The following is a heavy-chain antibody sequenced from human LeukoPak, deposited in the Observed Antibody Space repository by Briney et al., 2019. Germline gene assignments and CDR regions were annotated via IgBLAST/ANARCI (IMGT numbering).Heavy chain of an antibody. CDR3: TIIRSTVADY. J-gene: IGHJ4*02. CDR2: IRSKANSYAT. D-gene: IGHD4-23*01. Sequence: PGGSLRLSCAASGFTFSGSAMHWVRQASGKGLEWVGRIRSKANSYATAYAASVKGRFTISRDDSKNTAYLQMNSLKTEDTAVYYCTIIRSTVADYWGQGTLVTVSS. V-gene: IGHV3-73*01. CDR1: GFTFSGSA.